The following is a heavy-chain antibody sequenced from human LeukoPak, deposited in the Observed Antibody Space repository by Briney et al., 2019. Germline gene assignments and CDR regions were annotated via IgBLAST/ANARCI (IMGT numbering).Heavy chain of an antibody. D-gene: IGHD4-17*01. CDR3: ARNQEDYGDYKYYYYMDV. J-gene: IGHJ6*03. CDR2: IIPIFGTA. CDR1: GGTFSSYA. V-gene: IGHV1-69*05. Sequence: SVKVSCKASGGTFSSYAISWVRQAPGQGLEWMGRIIPIFGTANYAQKFQGRVTITTDESTSTAYMELSSLRSEDTAVYYCARNQEDYGDYKYYYYMDVWAKGPRSPSP.